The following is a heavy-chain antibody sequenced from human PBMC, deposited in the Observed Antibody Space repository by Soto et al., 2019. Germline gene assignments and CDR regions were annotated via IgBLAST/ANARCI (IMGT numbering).Heavy chain of an antibody. CDR1: GYTFTSYD. CDR2: MNAGNGNT. D-gene: IGHD2-2*01. V-gene: IGHV1-3*01. Sequence: ASVKVSCKASGYTFTSYDINWVRQATGQGLEWMGWMNAGNGNTKYAQKFQGRVTISRDTSTSTAYMELSSLRSEDTAVYYCARNHHCSSTSCYYGPYYYGMDVWGQGTTLTVSS. J-gene: IGHJ6*02. CDR3: ARNHHCSSTSCYYGPYYYGMDV.